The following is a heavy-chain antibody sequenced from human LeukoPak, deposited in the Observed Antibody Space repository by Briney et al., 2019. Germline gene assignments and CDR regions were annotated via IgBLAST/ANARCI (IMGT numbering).Heavy chain of an antibody. CDR2: IYYTGSA. J-gene: IGHJ4*02. Sequence: SETLSLTCTISGGSVSDYYWSWIRQSPGKGLEWIGYIYYTGSATYNPSLKSRVTISADTSKNQFSLKLSSVTAADTAVYYCASRKLGNDYWGQGTLVTVSS. CDR1: GGSVSDYY. V-gene: IGHV4-59*02. D-gene: IGHD7-27*01. CDR3: ASRKLGNDY.